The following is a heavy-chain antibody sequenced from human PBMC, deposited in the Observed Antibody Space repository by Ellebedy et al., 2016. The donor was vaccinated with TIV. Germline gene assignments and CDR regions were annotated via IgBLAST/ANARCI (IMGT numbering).Heavy chain of an antibody. D-gene: IGHD2-2*01. Sequence: GESLKISCKGSGYSFTSYWIAWVRQVPGKGLEWVGIIYPGDSDNRYSPSFQGQVTISADKSIRTAYLQWSSLKAADTAVYYCARSSAWHGDWFDPWGQGTLVTVSS. CDR2: IYPGDSDN. CDR3: ARSSAWHGDWFDP. V-gene: IGHV5-51*01. J-gene: IGHJ5*02. CDR1: GYSFTSYW.